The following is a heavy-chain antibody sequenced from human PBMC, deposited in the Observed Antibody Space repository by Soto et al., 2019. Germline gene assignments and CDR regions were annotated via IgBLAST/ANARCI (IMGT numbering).Heavy chain of an antibody. J-gene: IGHJ4*02. CDR1: GGTFNTYT. V-gene: IGHV1-69*01. Sequence: QVHLVQSGSEVKKPGSSLTVSCKASGGTFNTYTFSWVRQAPGQGLEWMGSILPIMGSVNYAHDFRGRLSITADPCTTTAYMELPSLTSHDTAIYCCARIPRYTCPTSAPLDNWGQCALATVSS. CDR3: ARIPRYTCPTSAPLDN. CDR2: ILPIMGSV. D-gene: IGHD1-26*01.